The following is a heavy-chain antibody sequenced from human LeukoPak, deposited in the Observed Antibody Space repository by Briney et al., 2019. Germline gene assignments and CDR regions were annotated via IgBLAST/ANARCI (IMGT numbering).Heavy chain of an antibody. CDR3: ARAVTPYYAMDV. J-gene: IGHJ6*02. CDR1: GYTFTVYY. D-gene: IGHD4-17*01. V-gene: IGHV1-2*02. CDR2: ISPNSGDT. Sequence: GASVKVPCKASGYTFTVYYMHWLRHAPGQGLEWMGWISPNSGDTNYAQKFQGRVTMTRDTSISTAYMELSRLRSDDTAVYYCARAVTPYYAMDVWGQGTTFTVSS.